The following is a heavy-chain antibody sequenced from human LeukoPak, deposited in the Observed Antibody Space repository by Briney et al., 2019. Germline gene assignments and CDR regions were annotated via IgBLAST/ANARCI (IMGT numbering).Heavy chain of an antibody. CDR1: GFTFTSSA. Sequence: GTSVKVSCKASGFTFTSSAVQWVRQARGQRLEWIGWIVVGSGNTNYAQKFQERVTITRDMSTSTAYMELSSLRSEDTAVYYCAAAPASKRAGATHFDYWGQGTLVTVSS. D-gene: IGHD1-26*01. CDR3: AAAPASKRAGATHFDY. V-gene: IGHV1-58*01. J-gene: IGHJ4*02. CDR2: IVVGSGNT.